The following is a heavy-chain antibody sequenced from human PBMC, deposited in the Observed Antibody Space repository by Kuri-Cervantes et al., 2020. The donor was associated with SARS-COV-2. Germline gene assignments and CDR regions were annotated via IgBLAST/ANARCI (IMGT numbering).Heavy chain of an antibody. V-gene: IGHV3-48*03. CDR1: GFTFSSYE. CDR3: ARRNLRFGELLNYYGMDV. J-gene: IGHJ6*02. CDR2: ISSSGSTI. D-gene: IGHD3-10*01. Sequence: GGSLRLSCAASGFTFSSYEMNWVRQAPGKGLEWVSYISSSGSTIYYADSVKGRFTISRDNAKNSLYLQMSSLRAEDTAVYYCARRNLRFGELLNYYGMDVWGQGTTVTVSS.